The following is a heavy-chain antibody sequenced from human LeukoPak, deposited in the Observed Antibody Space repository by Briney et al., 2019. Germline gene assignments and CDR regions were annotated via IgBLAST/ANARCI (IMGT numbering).Heavy chain of an antibody. CDR3: ARDLVIVVVPAVSVFDY. J-gene: IGHJ4*02. V-gene: IGHV3-30*04. D-gene: IGHD2-2*01. CDR1: GFTLSSYA. Sequence: GGSLRLSCAASGFTLSSYAMHWVRQAPGKGLEWVAVISYDGSNKYYADSVKGRFTISRDNSKNTLYLQMNSLRAEDTAVYYCARDLVIVVVPAVSVFDYWGQGTLVTVSS. CDR2: ISYDGSNK.